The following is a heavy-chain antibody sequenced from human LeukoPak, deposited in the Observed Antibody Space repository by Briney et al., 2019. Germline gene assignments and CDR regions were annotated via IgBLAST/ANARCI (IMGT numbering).Heavy chain of an antibody. CDR1: GGTFSSYA. CDR2: IIPIFGTA. V-gene: IGHV1-69*06. CDR3: ARATPESRVFDP. J-gene: IGHJ5*02. D-gene: IGHD3-22*01. Sequence: ASVKVSCKASGGTFSSYAISWVRQAPGQGLEWMGGIIPIFGTANYAQKFRGRVTITADKSTSTAYMELSSLRSEDTAVYYCARATPESRVFDPWGQGTLVTVSS.